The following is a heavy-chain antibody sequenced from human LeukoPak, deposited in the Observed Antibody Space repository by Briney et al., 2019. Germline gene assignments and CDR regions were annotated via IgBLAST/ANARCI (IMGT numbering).Heavy chain of an antibody. Sequence: GGSLRLSCVASKFTFSSYALTWVRQAPGKGLEWVSAISGRGGTTYYADSVKGRFTISRDNFKNTLYLQMNSLRAEDTAVYYCAKAPVTTCRGAFCYPFDYWGLGTLVTVSS. J-gene: IGHJ4*02. V-gene: IGHV3-23*01. CDR1: KFTFSSYA. CDR2: ISGRGGTT. CDR3: AKAPVTTCRGAFCYPFDY. D-gene: IGHD2-15*01.